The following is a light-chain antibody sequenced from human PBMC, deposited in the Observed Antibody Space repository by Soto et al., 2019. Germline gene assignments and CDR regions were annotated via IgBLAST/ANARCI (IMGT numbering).Light chain of an antibody. V-gene: IGLV2-14*01. Sequence: QSVLTQPASVSGSPGQSITISCTGASTDVGGYNYVSWYQQHPGQAPKLMIYDVTNRPSGVSNRFSGSKSGNTASLTISGVQAEDEADDFCSSYSSRSTVVFGGGTKRTVL. J-gene: IGLJ2*01. CDR2: DVT. CDR3: SSYSSRSTVV. CDR1: STDVGGYNY.